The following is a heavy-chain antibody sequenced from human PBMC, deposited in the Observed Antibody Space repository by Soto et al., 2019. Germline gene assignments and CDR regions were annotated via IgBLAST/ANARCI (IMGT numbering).Heavy chain of an antibody. Sequence: PGGSLRLSCAASGFTFSSYAMSWVRQAPGKGLEWVSAISGSGGSTYYADSVKGRFTISRDNSKNTLYLQMNSLRAEDTAVYYYAKDLGLELRPFPYWGQGTLVTVSP. CDR1: GFTFSSYA. CDR2: ISGSGGST. V-gene: IGHV3-23*01. CDR3: AKDLGLELRPFPY. D-gene: IGHD1-7*01. J-gene: IGHJ4*02.